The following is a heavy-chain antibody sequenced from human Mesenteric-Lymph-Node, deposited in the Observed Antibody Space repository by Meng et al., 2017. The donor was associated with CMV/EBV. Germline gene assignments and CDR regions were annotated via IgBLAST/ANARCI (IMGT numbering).Heavy chain of an antibody. J-gene: IGHJ3*02. CDR2: IFYDGST. Sequence: GSLRLSCTVSGGSISSSSYYWGWIRQPPGKGLEWIGYIFYDGSTNYTPSLKSRLTISLDTSKNHFSLKLSSVTAADTAVYYCARAQDIDYYDFWKRAFDIWGQGTMVTVSS. V-gene: IGHV4-61*05. CDR3: ARAQDIDYYDFWKRAFDI. CDR1: GGSISSSSYY. D-gene: IGHD3-3*01.